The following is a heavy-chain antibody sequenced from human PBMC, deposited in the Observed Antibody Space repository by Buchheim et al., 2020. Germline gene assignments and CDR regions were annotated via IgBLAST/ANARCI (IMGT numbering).Heavy chain of an antibody. CDR2: INQDGSEK. J-gene: IGHJ4*02. Sequence: EVQVVESGGTLVQPGGSLRLSCTASGFTPSSDWMDWVRQAPGKGLEWVANINQDGSEKYIVDSVRGRFTISRDNAKNSGYLQMNSLRAEDTAVYYCSRRLDYWGQGTL. CDR3: SRRLDY. CDR1: GFTPSSDW. V-gene: IGHV3-7*01.